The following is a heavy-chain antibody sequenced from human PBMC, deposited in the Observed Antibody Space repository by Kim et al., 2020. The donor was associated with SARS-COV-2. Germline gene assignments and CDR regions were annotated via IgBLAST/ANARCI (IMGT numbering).Heavy chain of an antibody. V-gene: IGHV4-39*01. D-gene: IGHD6-13*01. CDR3: ARLGSSWFFDY. Sequence: TDHNPSLQGRVTISVDTSKNQFSLKLSSVTAADTAVYYCARLGSSWFFDYWGQGTLVTVSS. CDR2: T. J-gene: IGHJ4*02.